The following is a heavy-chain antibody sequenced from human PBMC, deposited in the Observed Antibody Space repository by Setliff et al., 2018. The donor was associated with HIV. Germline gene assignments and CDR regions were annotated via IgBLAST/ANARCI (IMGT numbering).Heavy chain of an antibody. D-gene: IGHD2-15*01. Sequence: PSETLSLTCTVSGGSISSGSYYWSWIRQPPGKGLEWIGIIYYSGSTYYKPSLKSRVTISVDTSKNQFSLKLNSVTAADTAMYYCARVVDADYLDYWGQGTPVTVSS. CDR1: GGSISSGSYY. J-gene: IGHJ4*02. V-gene: IGHV4-39*01. CDR2: IYYSGST. CDR3: ARVVDADYLDY.